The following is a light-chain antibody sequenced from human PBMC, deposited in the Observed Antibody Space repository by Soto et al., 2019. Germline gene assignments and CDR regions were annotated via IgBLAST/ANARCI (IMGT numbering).Light chain of an antibody. CDR3: LQYGSSPRT. Sequence: EIVLTQSPATLSLSPGERATLSCRASQSVSSYLAWYQQKPGQAPRLLIYDASNRATGIPARFSGSGSGTDFTLTINRLEPEDLAVYYCLQYGSSPRTFGQGTKVDI. V-gene: IGKV3-20*01. J-gene: IGKJ1*01. CDR1: QSVSSY. CDR2: DAS.